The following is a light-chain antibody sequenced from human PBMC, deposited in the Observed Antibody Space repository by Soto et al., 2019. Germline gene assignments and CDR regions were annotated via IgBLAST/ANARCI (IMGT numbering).Light chain of an antibody. Sequence: QSVLTQPPSVSGAPGQRVTISCTGSSSNIGAGYDVHWYQQLPRTAPKLLIYGNSNRPSGVPDRFSGSKSGTSAFLAITGLQAEDEADYYCQSYDSSLSGVVFGGGTKLTVL. CDR3: QSYDSSLSGVV. CDR1: SSNIGAGYD. CDR2: GNS. V-gene: IGLV1-40*01. J-gene: IGLJ2*01.